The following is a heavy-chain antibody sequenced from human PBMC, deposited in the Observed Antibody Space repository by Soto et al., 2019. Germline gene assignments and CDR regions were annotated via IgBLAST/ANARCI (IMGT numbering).Heavy chain of an antibody. Sequence: QVQLVQSGAEVKKPGASVKVSCKASGYTFTSYYMHWVRQAPGQGLEWMGIINPSGGSTSYAQKFQGRVTMTXXTXTXXVYVELSRLRSEDTAVYYCARDRAYGGNSGGYFDYWGQGTLVTVSS. V-gene: IGHV1-46*01. CDR2: INPSGGST. CDR3: ARDRAYGGNSGGYFDY. D-gene: IGHD2-21*02. CDR1: GYTFTSYY. J-gene: IGHJ4*02.